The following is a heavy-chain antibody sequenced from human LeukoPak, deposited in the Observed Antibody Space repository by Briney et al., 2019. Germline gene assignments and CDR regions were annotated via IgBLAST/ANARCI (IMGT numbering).Heavy chain of an antibody. V-gene: IGHV1-46*01. Sequence: ASVKVSCKASGYTFTSYYMHWVRQAPGQGLEWMGIINPSGGSTSYAQKFQGRVTMTRDTSTSTVYMELSSLRSEDTAVYYCARGRYYYDSSGYYFGSSARTLDYWGQGTLVTVSS. J-gene: IGHJ4*02. CDR1: GYTFTSYY. D-gene: IGHD3-22*01. CDR3: ARGRYYYDSSGYYFGSSARTLDY. CDR2: INPSGGST.